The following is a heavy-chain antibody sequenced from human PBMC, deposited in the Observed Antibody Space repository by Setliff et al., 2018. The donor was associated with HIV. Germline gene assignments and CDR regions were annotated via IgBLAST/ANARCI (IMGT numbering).Heavy chain of an antibody. CDR1: GGSFSGYY. D-gene: IGHD1-26*01. Sequence: SETLSLTCAVYGGSFSGYYWTWIRQPPGKGLEWIADINHRTNSNYNPSLKSRVTISVDTSKNQFSLNLTSVTAADTAVYYCVRDSIVGVDYWGQGTLVTVSS. CDR2: INHRTNS. J-gene: IGHJ4*02. CDR3: VRDSIVGVDY. V-gene: IGHV4-34*01.